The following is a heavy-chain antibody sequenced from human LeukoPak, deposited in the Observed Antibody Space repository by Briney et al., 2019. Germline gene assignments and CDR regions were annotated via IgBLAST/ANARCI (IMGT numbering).Heavy chain of an antibody. CDR3: ASSYSSSWYWFDP. CDR2: IYHSGST. V-gene: IGHV4-38-2*01. J-gene: IGHJ5*02. D-gene: IGHD6-13*01. Sequence: SQTLSLTCAVSGYSISSGYYRGWIRQPPGKGLEWIGSIYHSGSTYYNPSLKSRVTISVDTSKNQFSLKLSSVTAADTAVYYCASSYSSSWYWFDPWGQGTLVTVSS. CDR1: GYSISSGYY.